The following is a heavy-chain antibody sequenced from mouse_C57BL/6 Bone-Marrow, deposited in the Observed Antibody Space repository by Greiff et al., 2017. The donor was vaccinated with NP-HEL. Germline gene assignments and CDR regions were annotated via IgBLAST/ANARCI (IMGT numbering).Heavy chain of an antibody. CDR3: TTDYGNYFYAMDY. CDR2: IDPEDGDT. Sequence: VQLQQSGAELVRPGASVKLSCTASGFNIKDYYMHWVKQRPEQGLEWIGRIDPEDGDTEYAPKFQGKATMTADTSSNTAYLQLSSLTSEDTAVYYCTTDYGNYFYAMDYWGQGTSVTVSS. CDR1: GFNIKDYY. J-gene: IGHJ4*01. V-gene: IGHV14-1*01. D-gene: IGHD2-1*01.